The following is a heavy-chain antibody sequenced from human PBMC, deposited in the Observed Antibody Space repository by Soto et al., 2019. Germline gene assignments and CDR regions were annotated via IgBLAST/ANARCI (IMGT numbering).Heavy chain of an antibody. CDR1: GGSFTGHF. Sequence: PSETLSLTCTVSGGSFTGHFWSWVRQPPGKGLEWIGEVSHSGNTKYYPSLRSRVTLSVDSSKNQFSLKLTSVTAADTAVYYCARVPFYDSSGRSYYFDYWGQGALVTV. D-gene: IGHD3-22*01. CDR3: ARVPFYDSSGRSYYFDY. J-gene: IGHJ4*02. V-gene: IGHV4-34*01. CDR2: VSHSGNT.